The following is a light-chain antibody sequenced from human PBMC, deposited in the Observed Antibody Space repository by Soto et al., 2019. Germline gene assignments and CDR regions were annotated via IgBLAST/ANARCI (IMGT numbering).Light chain of an antibody. CDR3: QQYGSSPFT. CDR2: GAS. V-gene: IGKV3-20*01. J-gene: IGKJ3*01. CDR1: QSVSNNY. Sequence: IVLTQSPGTLSLSPGERATLSCRASQSVSNNYLAWYQQKPGQAPRRLIYGASSRATGTPDRFSGSRSGTDFTLTISRLEPEDFAVYYCQQYGSSPFTFGPRTKVDI.